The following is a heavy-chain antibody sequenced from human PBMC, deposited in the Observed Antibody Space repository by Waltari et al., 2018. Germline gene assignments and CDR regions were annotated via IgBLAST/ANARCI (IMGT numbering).Heavy chain of an antibody. J-gene: IGHJ3*02. CDR1: GGSFSGYY. D-gene: IGHD1-26*01. Sequence: QVQLQQWGAGRLKPSETLSLTCAVYGGSFSGYYWRWIRQPPGKGLEWIGEINHSGSTNYNPSLKSRVTISVDTSKNQFSLKLSSVTAADTAVYYCARAWISLILGATSAFDIWGQGTMVTVS. CDR3: ARAWISLILGATSAFDI. CDR2: INHSGST. V-gene: IGHV4-34*01.